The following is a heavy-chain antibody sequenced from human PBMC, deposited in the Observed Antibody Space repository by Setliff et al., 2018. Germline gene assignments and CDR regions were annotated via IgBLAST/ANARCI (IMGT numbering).Heavy chain of an antibody. Sequence: GASVKVSCKTSGYPFTDYYIHWVRQAPGQGLEWMGRINPNSGATNFAQKFQGRVTMTRDTSISTAYMDLSRLRSDDTAVYYCARDLYNSGSDYWGQGTLVTVPQ. V-gene: IGHV1-2*06. D-gene: IGHD6-25*01. J-gene: IGHJ4*02. CDR3: ARDLYNSGSDY. CDR1: GYPFTDYY. CDR2: INPNSGAT.